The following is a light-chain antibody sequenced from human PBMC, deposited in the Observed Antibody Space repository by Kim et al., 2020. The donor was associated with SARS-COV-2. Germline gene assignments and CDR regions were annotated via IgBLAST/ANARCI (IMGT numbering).Light chain of an antibody. Sequence: QPVPTQSPSASASLGASVKLTCTLSSGHSSYAIAWHQQQPEKGPRYLMKLNSDGSHSKGDGIPDRFSGSSSGAERYLSISSLQSEDEADYYCQTWGTGLGVFGTGTKVTVL. V-gene: IGLV4-69*01. CDR1: SGHSSYA. CDR3: QTWGTGLGV. CDR2: LNSDGSH. J-gene: IGLJ1*01.